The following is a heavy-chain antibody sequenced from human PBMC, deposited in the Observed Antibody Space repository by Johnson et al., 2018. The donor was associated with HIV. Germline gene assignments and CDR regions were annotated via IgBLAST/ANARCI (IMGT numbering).Heavy chain of an antibody. Sequence: MQLVESGGGVVQPGGSLRLSCAASGFTFSSYGMHWVRQAPGKGLDYVSAISSNGGKTYYANSVQGRFTISRDNSKNTLYLQMGRLRGEDKAVYYCARERVHDKSALDAFDIWGQGTMVTVSS. J-gene: IGHJ3*02. CDR3: ARERVHDKSALDAFDI. CDR2: ISSNGGKT. V-gene: IGHV3-64*01. CDR1: GFTFSSYG. D-gene: IGHD1-1*01.